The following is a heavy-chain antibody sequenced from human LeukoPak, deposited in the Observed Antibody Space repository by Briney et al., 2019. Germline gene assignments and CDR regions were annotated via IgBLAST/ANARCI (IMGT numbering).Heavy chain of an antibody. CDR2: IYYSGST. D-gene: IGHD3-10*01. CDR3: ARWRSFGEYDY. CDR1: GGSISSYY. Sequence: SETLSLTCTVSGGSISSYYWSWIRQPPGKGLEWIGYIYYSGSTNYNPSLKSRVTISVDTSKNQFSLKLSSVTAADTAVYYCARWRSFGEYDYWGQGTLVTVSS. J-gene: IGHJ4*02. V-gene: IGHV4-59*12.